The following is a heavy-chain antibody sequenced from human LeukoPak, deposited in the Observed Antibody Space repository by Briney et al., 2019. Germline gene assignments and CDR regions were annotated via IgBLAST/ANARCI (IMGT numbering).Heavy chain of an antibody. CDR3: AMQIRDDFWSGYSPGSDYYYSGMDV. CDR1: GFTFSNYA. Sequence: LTGGSLRLSCAASGFTFSNYAMSWVRQAPGKGLEWVSAISGSGGSTYYADSVKGRFTISRDNSKNTLYLQMNSLRAEDTAVYSCAMQIRDDFWSGYSPGSDYYYSGMDVWGQGTTVTVSS. CDR2: ISGSGGST. V-gene: IGHV3-23*01. D-gene: IGHD3-3*01. J-gene: IGHJ6*02.